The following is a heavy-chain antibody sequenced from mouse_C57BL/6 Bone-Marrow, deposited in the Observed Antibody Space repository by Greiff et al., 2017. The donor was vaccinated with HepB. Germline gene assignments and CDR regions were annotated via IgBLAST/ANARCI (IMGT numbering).Heavy chain of an antibody. D-gene: IGHD4-1*01. J-gene: IGHJ4*01. CDR3: ARFWDDAMDY. CDR2: ISSGSSTI. V-gene: IGHV5-17*01. Sequence: EVQLVESGGGLVKPGGSLKLSCAASGFTFSDYGMYWVRQAPEKGLEWVAYISSGSSTIYYADTVKGRFTISRDNAKNTLFLQMTSLRSEDTAMYYCARFWDDAMDYWGQGTSVTVSS. CDR1: GFTFSDYG.